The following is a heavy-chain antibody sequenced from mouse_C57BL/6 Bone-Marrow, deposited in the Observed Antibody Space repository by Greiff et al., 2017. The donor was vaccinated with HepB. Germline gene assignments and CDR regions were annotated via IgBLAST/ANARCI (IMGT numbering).Heavy chain of an antibody. CDR1: GYTFTSYW. Sequence: VQLQQPGAELVMPGASVKLSCKASGYTFTSYWMHWVKQRPGPGLEWIGEIDPSDSYTNYNQKFKGKSTLTVDKSSSTAYMQLSSLTSEDSAVYYCARGPYGPDYWGQGTTLTVSS. V-gene: IGHV1-69*01. CDR2: IDPSDSYT. CDR3: ARGPYGPDY. J-gene: IGHJ2*01. D-gene: IGHD1-1*02.